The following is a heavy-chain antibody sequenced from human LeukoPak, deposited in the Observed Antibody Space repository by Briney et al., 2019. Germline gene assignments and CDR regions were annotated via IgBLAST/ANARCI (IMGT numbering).Heavy chain of an antibody. CDR3: AREPTPDYYDSSGYRGDY. CDR1: GFTFSSYE. D-gene: IGHD3-22*01. V-gene: IGHV3-48*03. J-gene: IGHJ4*02. CDR2: ISSSGSTI. Sequence: PGGSLRLSCAASGFTFSSYEMNWVRQAPGKGLEWVSYISSSGSTIYYADSVKGRFTISRDNAKNSLYLQMNSLRAEDTAVYYCAREPTPDYYDSSGYRGDYWGQGTLVTVSS.